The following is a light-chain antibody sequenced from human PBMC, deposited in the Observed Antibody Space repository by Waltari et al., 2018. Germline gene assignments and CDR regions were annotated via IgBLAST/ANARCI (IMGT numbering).Light chain of an antibody. CDR1: QSVSSY. Sequence: EIVLTQSPATLSLSPGERATLSCRASQSVSSYLAWYQQKPGQAPRLRIYDTSNRATGIPARCSGSGTGTDFTHTISSLEPEDFAVYYCHHRSNWPPWTFGQGTKVEIK. V-gene: IGKV3-11*01. CDR2: DTS. CDR3: HHRSNWPPWT. J-gene: IGKJ1*01.